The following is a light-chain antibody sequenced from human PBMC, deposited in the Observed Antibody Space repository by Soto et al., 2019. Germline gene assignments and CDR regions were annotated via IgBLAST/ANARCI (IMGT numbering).Light chain of an antibody. V-gene: IGLV1-40*01. CDR3: QSYDSSLSAFYV. J-gene: IGLJ1*01. CDR2: GNS. CDR1: SSNIGAGYD. Sequence: QSVLTQPPSVSGAPGQRVTMSCTWSSSNIGAGYDVHWYQQLPGTAPKLLIYGNSNRPSGVPDRFSGSKSGTSASLAITGLQAEDEADYYCQSYDSSLSAFYVFGTGTKVT.